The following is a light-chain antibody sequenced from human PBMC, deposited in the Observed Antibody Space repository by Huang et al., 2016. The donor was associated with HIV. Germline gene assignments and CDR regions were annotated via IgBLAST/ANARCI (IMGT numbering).Light chain of an antibody. CDR3: QQPGS. J-gene: IGKJ2*01. V-gene: IGKV3-11*01. CDR1: PSVGGY. Sequence: EIVLTQSPATLSLSPGDRATLSCRASPSVGGYLAWYQQKPGQAPRLLSYDTSTRATGIPARFSGGGSETDCTLTISSLEPEDFAVYYCQQPGSFGQGTKVDIK. CDR2: DTS.